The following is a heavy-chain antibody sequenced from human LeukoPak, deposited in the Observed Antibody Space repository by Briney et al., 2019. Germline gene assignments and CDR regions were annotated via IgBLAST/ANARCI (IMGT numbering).Heavy chain of an antibody. V-gene: IGHV4-59*01. CDR1: GGSISSYY. D-gene: IGHD1-26*01. Sequence: PSETLSLTCTVSGGSISSYYWSWIRQPPGKGLEWIGYIYYSGSTNYNPSLKSRVTISVDTSKNQFSLRLSSVTAADTAVYYCARGRKGPATGGYYFDYWGQGTLVTVSS. CDR3: ARGRKGPATGGYYFDY. J-gene: IGHJ4*02. CDR2: IYYSGST.